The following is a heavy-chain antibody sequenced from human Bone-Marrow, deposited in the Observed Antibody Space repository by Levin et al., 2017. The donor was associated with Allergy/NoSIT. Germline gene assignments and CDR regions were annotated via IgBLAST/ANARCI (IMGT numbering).Heavy chain of an antibody. CDR3: ARVSVGATVYYYGLDV. CDR1: GGSVSSDDYN. D-gene: IGHD1-26*01. J-gene: IGHJ6*02. V-gene: IGHV4-30-4*01. Sequence: SCPVSGGSVSSDDYNWNWIRQSPGKGLEWIGYIYYSGSTYYNPSLKSRAIISLDTSKNQFSLELTSVTAADTAVYYCARVSVGATVYYYGLDVWGQGTTVTVSS. CDR2: IYYSGST.